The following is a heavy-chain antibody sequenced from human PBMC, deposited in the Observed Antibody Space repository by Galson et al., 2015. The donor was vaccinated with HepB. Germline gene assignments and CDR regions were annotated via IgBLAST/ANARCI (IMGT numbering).Heavy chain of an antibody. CDR3: ARLHTTMIVSGEGNFDY. V-gene: IGHV5-51*01. J-gene: IGHJ4*02. CDR2: IYPGDSDT. D-gene: IGHD3-22*01. Sequence: QSGAEVKKPGESLKISCKGSGYSFTSYWIGWVRQMPGKGLEWMGIIYPGDSDTRYSPSFQGQFTISADKSISTAYLQWSSLNASDTAMYYCARLHTTMIVSGEGNFDYWVQGTLVTVSS. CDR1: GYSFTSYW.